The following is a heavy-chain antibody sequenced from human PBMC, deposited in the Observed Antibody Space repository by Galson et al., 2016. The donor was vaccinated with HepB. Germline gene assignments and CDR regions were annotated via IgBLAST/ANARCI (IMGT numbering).Heavy chain of an antibody. CDR2: ISGSGDST. V-gene: IGHV3-23*01. CDR1: GFTFRSYA. CDR3: TFDY. J-gene: IGHJ4*02. Sequence: SLRLSCAASGFTFRSYAMSWVRQAPGKGLEWVSSISGSGDSTYYANSVRGRFTISRDNSEDKLYLQMNILRVEDTAVYYCTFDYWGQGTLVTVSS.